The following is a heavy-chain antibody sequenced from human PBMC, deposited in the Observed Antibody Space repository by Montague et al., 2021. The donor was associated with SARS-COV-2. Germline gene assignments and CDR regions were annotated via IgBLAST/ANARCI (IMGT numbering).Heavy chain of an antibody. CDR3: TTRIVVVTYFDY. CDR1: GFTFSSYW. D-gene: IGHD2-21*02. Sequence: SLRLSCAASGFTFSSYWMHWVRQAPGKGLVWVSRTNSDGSSTSYADSVKGRFTISRDNAKNTLYLQMNSLRAEDTAAYYCTTRIVVVTYFDYWGQGTLVTVSS. V-gene: IGHV3-74*01. CDR2: TNSDGSST. J-gene: IGHJ4*02.